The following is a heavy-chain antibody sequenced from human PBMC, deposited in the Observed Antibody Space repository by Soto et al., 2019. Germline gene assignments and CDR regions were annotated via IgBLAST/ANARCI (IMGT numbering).Heavy chain of an antibody. CDR3: VRIRYQLPSSVLWLDP. CDR1: GGFLSESY. J-gene: IGHJ5*02. CDR2: INHVGGT. V-gene: IGHV4-34*01. D-gene: IGHD3-16*01. Sequence: PSETLSLTCAVYGGFLSESYWTWIRQRPGKGLEWIGEINHVGGTNYNPSLKSRVTMSVDTSQNQFSLRLISVTAADTAMYFCVRIRYQLPSSVLWLDPWGQGTPVTVS.